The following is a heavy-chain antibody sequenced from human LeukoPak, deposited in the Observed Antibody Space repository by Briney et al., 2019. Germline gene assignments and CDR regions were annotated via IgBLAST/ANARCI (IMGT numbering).Heavy chain of an antibody. CDR2: LYYAGNT. CDR3: ARAARLRITLVRLIHAAFDM. V-gene: IGHV4-39*02. J-gene: IGHJ3*02. D-gene: IGHD3-10*01. CDR1: GGSISSNSYY. Sequence: SETLSLTCTVSGGSISSNSYYCRWVRQPPGKGLEWIGSLYYAGNTFLNPTLDSRVTITVDKSKNQSSLKLRSATAADTAVYYCARAARLRITLVRLIHAAFDMWGQGTMVTVSS.